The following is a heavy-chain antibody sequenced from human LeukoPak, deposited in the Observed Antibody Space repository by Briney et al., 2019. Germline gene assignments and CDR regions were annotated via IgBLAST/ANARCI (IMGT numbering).Heavy chain of an antibody. CDR1: GYSISSGYY. V-gene: IGHV4-38-2*02. J-gene: IGHJ6*03. Sequence: SETLSLTCTVSGYSISSGYYWGWIRPPPGKGLEWIGSIFHSGSTYYNPSLKSRVTISVDTSKNQFSLKLSSVTAADTAVYYCARDRVLRDYMDVWGKGTTVTVSS. CDR3: ARDRVLRDYMDV. CDR2: IFHSGST. D-gene: IGHD3-10*01.